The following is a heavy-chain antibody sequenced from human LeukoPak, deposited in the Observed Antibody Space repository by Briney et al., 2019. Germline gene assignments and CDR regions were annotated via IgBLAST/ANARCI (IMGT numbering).Heavy chain of an antibody. V-gene: IGHV4-39*07. CDR2: IYYSGST. D-gene: IGHD3-10*01. CDR1: GGSISSSSYY. Sequence: PSETLSLTCTVSGGSISSSSYYWGWIRQPPGKGLEWIGCIYYSGSTYYNPSLKSRVTISVDTSKNQFSLKLSSVTAADTAVYYCARTMVRGVIRVNNWFDPWGQGTLVTVSS. J-gene: IGHJ5*02. CDR3: ARTMVRGVIRVNNWFDP.